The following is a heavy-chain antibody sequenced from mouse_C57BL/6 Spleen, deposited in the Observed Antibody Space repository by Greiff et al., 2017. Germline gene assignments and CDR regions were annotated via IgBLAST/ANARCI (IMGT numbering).Heavy chain of an antibody. CDR2: IDPGSGGT. D-gene: IGHD2-4*01. J-gene: IGHJ3*01. CDR1: GYAFTNYL. Sequence: QVQLKQSGAELVRPGTSVKVSCKASGYAFTNYLIEWVKQRPGQGLEWIGVIDPGSGGTNYNEKFKGKATLTADKSSSTAYMQLSSLTSEDSAVYFCSRNGYDYDERGAWFAYWGQGTLVTVYA. V-gene: IGHV1-54*01. CDR3: SRNGYDYDERGAWFAY.